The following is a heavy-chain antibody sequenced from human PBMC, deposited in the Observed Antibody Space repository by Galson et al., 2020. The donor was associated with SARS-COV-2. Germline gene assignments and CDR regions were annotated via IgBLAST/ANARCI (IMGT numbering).Heavy chain of an antibody. Sequence: GGSLRLSCAASGFTFSNYWMSWVRQAPGKGLEWVAIITQDGSDKYYVHSVKGRFTISRDNAKNSLYLQMNILRAEDTAVYYCARNIWQQLSPIDSWGQGTLVTVSS. CDR3: ARNIWQQLSPIDS. D-gene: IGHD6-13*01. CDR1: GFTFSNYW. J-gene: IGHJ4*02. CDR2: ITQDGSDK. V-gene: IGHV3-7*01.